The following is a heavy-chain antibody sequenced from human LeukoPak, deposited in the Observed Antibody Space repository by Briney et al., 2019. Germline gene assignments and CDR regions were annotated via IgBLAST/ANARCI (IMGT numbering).Heavy chain of an antibody. CDR3: ARDRYYYDSSGLFGY. Sequence: ASVKVSCQASGYTFTSYGISWVRQAPGQGLEWMGWISAYNGNTNYAQKIRGRVTMTTDTSTSTVYMELRSLRSDDTAVYYCARDRYYYDSSGLFGYWGQGTLVTVSS. D-gene: IGHD3-22*01. V-gene: IGHV1-18*01. CDR2: ISAYNGNT. J-gene: IGHJ4*02. CDR1: GYTFTSYG.